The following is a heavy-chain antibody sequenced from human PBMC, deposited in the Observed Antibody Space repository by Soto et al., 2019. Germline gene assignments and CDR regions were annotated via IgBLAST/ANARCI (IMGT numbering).Heavy chain of an antibody. CDR3: ARKAAAGFDP. V-gene: IGHV1-69*02. J-gene: IGHJ5*02. Sequence: QVQLVQSGAEVKKPGSSVKVSCKASGGTFSSYTISWVRQAPGQGLEWMGRIIPILGIANYAQKFQGRVTITADKSTSTDYMELSSLRSEDTAVYYCARKAAAGFDPWGQGTLVTVSS. D-gene: IGHD6-13*01. CDR2: IIPILGIA. CDR1: GGTFSSYT.